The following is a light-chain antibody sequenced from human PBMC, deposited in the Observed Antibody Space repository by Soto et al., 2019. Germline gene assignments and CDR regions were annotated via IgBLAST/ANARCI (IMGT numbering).Light chain of an antibody. J-gene: IGLJ1*01. CDR1: SSDVGNYDY. V-gene: IGLV2-14*01. CDR3: TSYTPSSTYV. CDR2: AVS. Sequence: QSALTQPASVSGSPGQSITISCNGTSSDVGNYDYVSWYQQYPGKAPRLMIYAVSRRPSGISDRFSGSKSGNTASLTISGLQAEDEDDYYCTSYTPSSTYVFGTGTKLTVL.